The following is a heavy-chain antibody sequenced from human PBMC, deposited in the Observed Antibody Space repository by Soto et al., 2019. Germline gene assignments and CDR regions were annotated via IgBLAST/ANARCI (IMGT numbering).Heavy chain of an antibody. D-gene: IGHD2-2*01. V-gene: IGHV3-7*01. CDR3: EVVVVPAAMGIGSSFDY. Sequence: GGSLRLSCAASGFTFSSYWMSWVRQAPGKGLEWVANIKQDGSEKYYVDSVKGRFTISRDNAKNSLYLQMNSLRAEDTAVYYCEVVVVPAAMGIGSSFDYWGQGTLVTVPS. CDR2: IKQDGSEK. J-gene: IGHJ4*02. CDR1: GFTFSSYW.